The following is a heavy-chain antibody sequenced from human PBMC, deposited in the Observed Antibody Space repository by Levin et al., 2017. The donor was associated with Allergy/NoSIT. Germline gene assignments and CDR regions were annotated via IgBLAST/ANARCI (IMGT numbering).Heavy chain of an antibody. CDR2: IYYSGST. V-gene: IGHV4-39*07. J-gene: IGHJ4*02. CDR1: GGSISSSSYY. Sequence: ASETLSLTCTVSGGSISSSSYYWGWIRQPPGKGLEWIGSIYYSGSTYYNPSLKSRVTISVDTSKNQFSLKLSSVTAADTAVYYCARDSIAVAGGDYWGQGTLVTVSS. D-gene: IGHD6-19*01. CDR3: ARDSIAVAGGDY.